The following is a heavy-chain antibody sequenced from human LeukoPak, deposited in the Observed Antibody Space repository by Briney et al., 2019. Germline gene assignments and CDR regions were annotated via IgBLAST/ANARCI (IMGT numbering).Heavy chain of an antibody. CDR2: INPSVGST. J-gene: IGHJ6*02. D-gene: IGHD5-18*01. CDR1: GYTFTTYY. V-gene: IGHV1-46*01. Sequence: ASVKVSCKASGYTFTTYYMNWVRHAPGQGFEWMGIINPSVGSTSYAQKLQGRVTMTTDTSTSTAYMGLRSLRSDDTAVYYCARDLGGYSYGYNYGMDVWGQGTTVTVSS. CDR3: ARDLGGYSYGYNYGMDV.